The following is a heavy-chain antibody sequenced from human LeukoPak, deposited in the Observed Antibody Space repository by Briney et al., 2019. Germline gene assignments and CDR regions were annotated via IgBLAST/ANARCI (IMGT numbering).Heavy chain of an antibody. CDR2: ISDSGDGT. V-gene: IGHV3-23*01. CDR1: GFTFSSYA. D-gene: IGHD6-13*01. J-gene: IGHJ4*02. Sequence: PGGSLRLSCAASGFTFSSYAMTWVRQAPGKGLEWVSGISDSGDGTYYADSVKGRFTISRDNSKNTLYLQMNSLRAEDTAVYYCAKRYQPRHQLVALAFDYWGQGTLVTVSS. CDR3: AKRYQPRHQLVALAFDY.